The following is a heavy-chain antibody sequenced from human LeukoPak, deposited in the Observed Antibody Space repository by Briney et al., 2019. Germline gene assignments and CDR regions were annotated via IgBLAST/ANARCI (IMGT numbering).Heavy chain of an antibody. CDR1: GFTFSTFS. J-gene: IGHJ4*02. V-gene: IGHV3-21*01. CDR2: ISGRSNYI. CDR3: ARELKVYYDSSGYPDY. D-gene: IGHD3-22*01. Sequence: GGSLGLSCAASGFTFSTFSMNWVRQAPGKGLEWVSSISGRSNYIFYADSVKGRFTISRDNAENSLYLLLNSLRVEDTAVYYCARELKVYYDSSGYPDYWGQGTLVTVSS.